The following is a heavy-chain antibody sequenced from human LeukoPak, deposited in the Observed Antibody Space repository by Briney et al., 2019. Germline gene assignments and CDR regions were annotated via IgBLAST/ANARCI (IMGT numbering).Heavy chain of an antibody. Sequence: GGSLRLSCEASGFTLSSYWMHWVRQAPGKGLVWVSRITSDGSSTIYADSVKGRFTISRDNAKNTLYLQMNSLRAEDTAVYYCARLGMIVVVEYFQHWGQGTLVTVSS. CDR3: ARLGMIVVVEYFQH. D-gene: IGHD3-22*01. V-gene: IGHV3-74*01. J-gene: IGHJ1*01. CDR1: GFTLSSYW. CDR2: ITSDGSST.